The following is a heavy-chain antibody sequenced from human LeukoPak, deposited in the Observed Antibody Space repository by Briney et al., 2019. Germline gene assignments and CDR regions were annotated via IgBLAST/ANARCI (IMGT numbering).Heavy chain of an antibody. CDR3: ARDFSSSSTVYYYYYMDV. CDR2: ISYSGST. CDR1: GDSISSSGYY. Sequence: SETLSLTCSVSGDSISSSGYYWVWVRQPPGKGLEWIGSISYSGSTHYNMSLKSRVTISLDTSKNQFSLKLSSVTAADTAIYYCARDFSSSSTVYYYYYMDVWGKGTTVTVSS. J-gene: IGHJ6*03. D-gene: IGHD6-6*01. V-gene: IGHV4-39*07.